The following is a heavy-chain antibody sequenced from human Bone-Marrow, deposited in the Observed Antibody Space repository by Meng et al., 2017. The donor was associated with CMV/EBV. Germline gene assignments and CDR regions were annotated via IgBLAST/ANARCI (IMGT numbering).Heavy chain of an antibody. CDR3: ARIDLTFTLFGVVPN. D-gene: IGHD3-3*01. CDR1: GYTFTRFG. J-gene: IGHJ4*02. CDR2: VSADNGDT. Sequence: ASVKVSCKTSGYTFTRFGVTWMRQAPGQGLEWMGWVSADNGDTNYAQKFQGRVTMTTDTSTTTAFMELRSLTSDDTAVYYCARIDLTFTLFGVVPNWGQGTPVTVSS. V-gene: IGHV1-18*01.